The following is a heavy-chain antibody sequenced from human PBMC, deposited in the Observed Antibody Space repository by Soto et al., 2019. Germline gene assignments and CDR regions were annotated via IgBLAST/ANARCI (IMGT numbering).Heavy chain of an antibody. CDR2: IYYTGHT. Sequence: QLQLRESGPGLVKPSETLSLTCSVSGDSVSSISHYWAWIRLSPGKGLEWIGSIYYTGHTYYNPSLRSRVTLPLDTSKNQFSLKLRSVTAADTAVYYCAKDTIRLGFCSGGTCYSDSWGQGTLVTVSS. V-gene: IGHV4-39*02. CDR3: AKDTIRLGFCSGGTCYSDS. J-gene: IGHJ4*03. CDR1: GDSVSSISHY. D-gene: IGHD2-15*01.